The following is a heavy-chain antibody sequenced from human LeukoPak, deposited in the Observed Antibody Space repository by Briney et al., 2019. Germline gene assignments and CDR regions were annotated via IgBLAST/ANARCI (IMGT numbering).Heavy chain of an antibody. D-gene: IGHD5-18*01. V-gene: IGHV3-66*01. Sequence: GGSLRLSCAASGFTVSSNYMSWVRQSPGKGLEWVSIIYSGGSTYYADSVKDRFTISRDTSKNTLYLQMHSLRAEDMAVYYCARTWVDTTMALDAFDIWGQGTMVTVSS. CDR2: IYSGGST. CDR3: ARTWVDTTMALDAFDI. J-gene: IGHJ3*02. CDR1: GFTVSSNY.